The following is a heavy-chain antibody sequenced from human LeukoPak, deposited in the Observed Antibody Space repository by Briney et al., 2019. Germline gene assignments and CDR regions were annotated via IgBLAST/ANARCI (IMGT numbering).Heavy chain of an antibody. CDR3: ARMYSSGYYGDYFDY. CDR1: GFIFSNYY. Sequence: GGSLRLSCPASGFIFSNYYMAWVRQPPGRGLEWISYISSDAATVKYADSVEGRFTVSRDNTQNSIDLEMSSLRVDDTAVYYCARMYSSGYYGDYFDYWGQGNLVSVSS. CDR2: ISSDAATV. J-gene: IGHJ4*02. V-gene: IGHV3-11*04. D-gene: IGHD5-12*01.